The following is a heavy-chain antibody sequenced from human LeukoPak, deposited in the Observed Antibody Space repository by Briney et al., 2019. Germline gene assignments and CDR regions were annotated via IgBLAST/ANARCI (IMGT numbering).Heavy chain of an antibody. CDR2: IYYSGIT. J-gene: IGHJ3*02. V-gene: IGHV4-59*01. Sequence: PSETLSLTCTVSGCSISTYYWSWIRQPPAREREGIGYIYYSGITDYSASLKSRVTISIDASKKQFSLKLSSVTAADTAVYYCARWEASRVAFDIWGQGTLVTVSS. CDR1: GCSISTYY. D-gene: IGHD1-26*01. CDR3: ARWEASRVAFDI.